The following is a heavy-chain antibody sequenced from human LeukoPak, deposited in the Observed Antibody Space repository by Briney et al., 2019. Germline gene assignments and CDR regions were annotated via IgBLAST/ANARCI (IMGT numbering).Heavy chain of an antibody. V-gene: IGHV3-23*01. CDR3: AKDPWDYGPGHFDY. CDR1: GFTFSSYV. CDR2: ISGSGYNT. D-gene: IGHD3-10*01. Sequence: GGSLRLSCAASGFTFSSYVMSWVRQAPRKGLEWVSTISGSGYNTYYADSVKGRFTISRDNSKNTLYLQMNSLRAEDTAVYYCAKDPWDYGPGHFDYWGQGTLVTVSS. J-gene: IGHJ4*02.